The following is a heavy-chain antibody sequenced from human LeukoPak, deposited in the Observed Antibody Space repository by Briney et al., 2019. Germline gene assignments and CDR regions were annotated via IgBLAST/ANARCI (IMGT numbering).Heavy chain of an antibody. J-gene: IGHJ3*02. CDR1: GGTFSSYA. D-gene: IGHD5-18*01. CDR3: ARITAVNGYHDAFDI. V-gene: IGHV1-8*02. CDR2: MNPNSGNT. Sequence: GASVKVSCKASGGTFSSYAISWVRQAPGQGLEWMGWMNPNSGNTDYAEKFKGRVTFTRNTSINTAYMELSSLSFEDTAIYFCARITAVNGYHDAFDIWGQGTLVTVSS.